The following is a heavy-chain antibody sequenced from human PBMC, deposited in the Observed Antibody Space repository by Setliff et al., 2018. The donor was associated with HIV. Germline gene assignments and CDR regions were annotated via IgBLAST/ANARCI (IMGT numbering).Heavy chain of an antibody. J-gene: IGHJ4*02. CDR1: GFSVSFSF. D-gene: IGHD2-21*01. V-gene: IGHV3-53*01. CDR2: IYSGGTT. Sequence: GGSLRLSCAASGFSVSFSFMSWVRQAPGKGLEWVSIIYSGGTTYYADSVKGRFTISRDSSKNTLYLQLNSLRPDDTAVYYSARGASGEYYFDYWGQGTPVTVSS. CDR3: ARGASGEYYFDY.